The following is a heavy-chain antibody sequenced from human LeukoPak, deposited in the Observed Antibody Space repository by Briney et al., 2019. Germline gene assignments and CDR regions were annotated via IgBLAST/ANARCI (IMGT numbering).Heavy chain of an antibody. V-gene: IGHV4-4*02. CDR3: ARGEEHGSGTVHFDY. CDR2: IYHGGST. CDR1: GGSISSSNW. D-gene: IGHD3-10*01. J-gene: IGHJ4*02. Sequence: SETQSLTCAVSGGSISSSNWWSWVRQPPGKGLEWIGEIYHGGSTNYNPSLESRVTMSVDKSKNQFSLELSSVTAADTAVYYCARGEEHGSGTVHFDYWGQGILVTVSS.